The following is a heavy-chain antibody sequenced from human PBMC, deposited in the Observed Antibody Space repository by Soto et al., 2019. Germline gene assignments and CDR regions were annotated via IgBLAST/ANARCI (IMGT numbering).Heavy chain of an antibody. CDR2: IIPIFGTA. CDR3: ASGRRYCSSTSCSHLYYYYYGMDV. Sequence: QVQLVQSGAEVKKPGSSVKVSCKASGGTFSSYAISWVRQAPGQGLEWMGGIIPIFGTANYAQKFQGRVTITADKSTSTAYMELSSLRSEDTAVYYCASGRRYCSSTSCSHLYYYYYGMDVWGPGTTVTVSS. J-gene: IGHJ6*02. V-gene: IGHV1-69*06. D-gene: IGHD2-2*01. CDR1: GGTFSSYA.